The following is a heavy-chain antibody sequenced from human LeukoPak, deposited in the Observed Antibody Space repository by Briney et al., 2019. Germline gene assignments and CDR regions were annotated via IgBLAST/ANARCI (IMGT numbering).Heavy chain of an antibody. CDR1: GGTFSSYA. CDR2: IIPIFGTA. V-gene: IGHV1-69*13. Sequence: ASVKVSCKASGGTFSSYAISWVRQAPGQGLEWMGGIIPIFGTANYAQKFQGRVTITADESTRTAYMELSSLRSEDTAVYYCARDLGWSIAAPGWGQGTLVTVSS. D-gene: IGHD6-6*01. J-gene: IGHJ4*02. CDR3: ARDLGWSIAAPG.